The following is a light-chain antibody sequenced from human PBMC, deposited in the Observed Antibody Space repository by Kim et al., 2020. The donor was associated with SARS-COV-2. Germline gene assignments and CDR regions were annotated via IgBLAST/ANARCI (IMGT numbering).Light chain of an antibody. J-gene: IGLJ2*01. CDR2: RNN. CDR3: AAWDDSLNGPV. Sequence: ELTQPPSASGTPGQRVTISCSGSNSNIGRNYVYWYQQLPGTAPKLLIFRNNLRPSGVPDRFSGSKSGTSASLAISGLRSVDEADYYCAAWDDSLNGPVFGGGSQLTVL. V-gene: IGLV1-47*01. CDR1: NSNIGRNY.